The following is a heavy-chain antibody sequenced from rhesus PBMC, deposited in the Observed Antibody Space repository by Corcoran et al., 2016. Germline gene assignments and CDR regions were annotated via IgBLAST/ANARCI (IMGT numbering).Heavy chain of an antibody. V-gene: IGHV4-99*02. CDR1: GYSISSGYY. CDR3: ARDDHWYNRFDV. CDR2: ISGGSGTT. Sequence: QVQLQESGPGLVKPSETLSLTCAVSGYSISSGYYWGWIRQPPGKGLEYIGYISGGSGTTNHTPSHTSRVTISKDTSKNQFSLKRSSVTAADTAVYYCARDDHWYNRFDVWGAGVLVTVSS. J-gene: IGHJ5-1*01.